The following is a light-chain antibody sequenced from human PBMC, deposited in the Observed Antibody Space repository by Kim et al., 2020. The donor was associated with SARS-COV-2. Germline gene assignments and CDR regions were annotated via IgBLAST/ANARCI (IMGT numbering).Light chain of an antibody. Sequence: QSALTQPASVSGSPGQSITISCTGTSSDVGGYNYVSWYQQHPGKAPKLMIYDVTNRPSGVSNRFSGSKSDNTASLTISGLQAEDEADYYCGSFTSSRTLVFGGGTQLTV. CDR1: SSDVGGYNY. CDR3: GSFTSSRTLV. V-gene: IGLV2-14*03. J-gene: IGLJ3*02. CDR2: DVT.